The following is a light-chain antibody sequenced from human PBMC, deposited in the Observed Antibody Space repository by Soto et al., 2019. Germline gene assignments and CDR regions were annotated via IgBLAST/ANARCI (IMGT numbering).Light chain of an antibody. V-gene: IGLV2-8*01. CDR2: EVN. CDR1: SNDVGGYNY. CDR3: SSYAGSNILYV. J-gene: IGLJ1*01. Sequence: QSVLTQPPSVSGSPGQSITISCTGTSNDVGGYNYVSWYQQHPGKAPKLIIYEVNKRPSGVPDHFSGSKSGNTASLTVSGLQAEDEADYYCSSYAGSNILYVFGTGTKLTVL.